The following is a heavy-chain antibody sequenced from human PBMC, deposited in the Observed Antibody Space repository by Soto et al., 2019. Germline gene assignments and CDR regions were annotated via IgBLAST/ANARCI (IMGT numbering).Heavy chain of an antibody. CDR3: ARLAEGQHMYGYYYYMDV. J-gene: IGHJ6*03. D-gene: IGHD6-19*01. Sequence: GGSLRLSCAASGFTFSSYSMNWVRQAPGKGLEWVSYISSSSSTIYYADSVKGRFTISRDNAKNSLYLQMNSLRAEDTAVYYCARLAEGQHMYGYYYYMDVWGKGTTVTVSS. CDR2: ISSSSSTI. CDR1: GFTFSSYS. V-gene: IGHV3-48*01.